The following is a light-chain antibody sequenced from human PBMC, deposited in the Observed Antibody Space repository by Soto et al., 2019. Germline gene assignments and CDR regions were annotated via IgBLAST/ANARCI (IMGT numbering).Light chain of an antibody. CDR2: EVS. J-gene: IGLJ1*01. Sequence: QSVLTQPPSASGTPGQRVTISCTGTSSDVGGYNYVSWYQQHPGKAPKLLIYEVSERPSGVPDRFSGSKSGNTASLTVSGLQAEDEADYYCSSYAGSNRVFGTGTRSPS. V-gene: IGLV2-8*01. CDR3: SSYAGSNRV. CDR1: SSDVGGYNY.